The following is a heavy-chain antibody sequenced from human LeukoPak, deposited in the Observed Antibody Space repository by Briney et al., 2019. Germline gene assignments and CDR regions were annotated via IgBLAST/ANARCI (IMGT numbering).Heavy chain of an antibody. CDR3: AKVSRNYYDSSGYYPGVDY. D-gene: IGHD3-22*01. CDR2: ISGSSVTT. CDR1: GFTFSSYA. V-gene: IGHV3-23*01. J-gene: IGHJ4*02. Sequence: GGSLRLSCAASGFTFSSYAMSWVRQAPGKGLEWVSAISGSSVTTYYAASVKGRFTVSRDNSKNTLYLQMNSLRAEDTAVYYCAKVSRNYYDSSGYYPGVDYWGRGTLVTVSS.